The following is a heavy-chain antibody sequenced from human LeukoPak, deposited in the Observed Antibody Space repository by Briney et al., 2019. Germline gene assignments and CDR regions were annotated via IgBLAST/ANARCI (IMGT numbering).Heavy chain of an antibody. D-gene: IGHD3-10*01. CDR2: INPNSGGT. CDR1: GYTFTGYY. J-gene: IGHJ6*03. CDR3: ARTDYYGSGSYYNLSNYYYYYYMDV. V-gene: IGHV1-2*02. Sequence: ASVKVSCKASGYTFTGYYMHWVRQAPGQGLEWMGWINPNSGGTNYAQKFQGRVTITADESTSTAYMELSSLRSEDTAVYYCARTDYYGSGSYYNLSNYYYYYYMDVWGKGTTVTISS.